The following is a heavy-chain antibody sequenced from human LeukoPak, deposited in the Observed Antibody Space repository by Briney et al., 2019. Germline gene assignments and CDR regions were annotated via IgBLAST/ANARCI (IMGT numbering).Heavy chain of an antibody. CDR3: AKVETAAAATLRGFDY. CDR2: IGGSGGST. Sequence: GGSLRLSCAASGFTFSSYAMSWVRQAPGKGLGWVSSIGGSGGSTYYADSVKGRFTISRDNSKNTLYLQMNSLRAEDTAVYYCAKVETAAAATLRGFDYWGQGTLVTVSS. V-gene: IGHV3-23*01. D-gene: IGHD6-13*01. J-gene: IGHJ4*02. CDR1: GFTFSSYA.